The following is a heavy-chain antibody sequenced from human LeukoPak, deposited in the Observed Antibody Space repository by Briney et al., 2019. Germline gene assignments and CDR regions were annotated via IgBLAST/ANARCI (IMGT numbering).Heavy chain of an antibody. J-gene: IGHJ6*02. CDR1: GFTFSSYS. CDR2: ISSSSSTI. D-gene: IGHD6-13*01. Sequence: GGSLRLSCAASGFTFSSYSMNWVRQAPGKGLEWVSYISSSSSTIYYADSVKGRFTISRDNAKNSLYLQMNSLRDEDTAVYYCARDYVIAAAGTGYYYYYGMDVWGQGTTVTVSS. CDR3: ARDYVIAAAGTGYYYYYGMDV. V-gene: IGHV3-48*02.